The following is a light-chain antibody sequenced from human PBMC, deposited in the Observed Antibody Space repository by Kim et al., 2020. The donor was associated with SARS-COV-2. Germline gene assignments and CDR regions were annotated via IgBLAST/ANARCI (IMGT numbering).Light chain of an antibody. V-gene: IGLV3-19*01. CDR3: NSRDSTGKRWV. Sequence: SSELTQDPAVSVALGQTVKITCQGDSLRSYYASWYQPKPGQAPILVIYGRNNRPSGIPDRFSGSSSVNTASLTITGAQAEDEADYYCNSRDSTGKRWVFG. J-gene: IGLJ1*01. CDR1: SLRSYY. CDR2: GRN.